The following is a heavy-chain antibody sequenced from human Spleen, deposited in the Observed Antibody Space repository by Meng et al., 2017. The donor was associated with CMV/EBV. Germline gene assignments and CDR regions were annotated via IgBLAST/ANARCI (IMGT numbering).Heavy chain of an antibody. CDR2: IHPNTGGT. CDR3: ARDDNWGPDY. J-gene: IGHJ4*02. CDR1: GYTFTGHF. V-gene: IGHV1-2*02. D-gene: IGHD7-27*01. Sequence: ASVKVSCKASGYTFTGHFMHWVRQAPGQGLEWMRWIHPNTGGTNYAQNFQGRVTMTRDTSIGTVYMELSSLRSDDTAMYYCARDDNWGPDYWGQGTLVTVSS.